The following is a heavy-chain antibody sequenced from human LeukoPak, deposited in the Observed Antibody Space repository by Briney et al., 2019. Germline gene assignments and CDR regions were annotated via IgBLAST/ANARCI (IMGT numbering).Heavy chain of an antibody. D-gene: IGHD3-22*01. CDR3: AKDRGDYFDTSSQSFDS. Sequence: GGSLRLSCTASGFTFSSYSLNWVRQAPGKGLEWVSSVSTGSNYIYYADSVKGRFTISRDNDKNSLYLQMNSLKTEDTAVYYCAKDRGDYFDTSSQSFDSWGQGTLVTVSS. J-gene: IGHJ4*02. CDR1: GFTFSSYS. CDR2: VSTGSNYI. V-gene: IGHV3-21*01.